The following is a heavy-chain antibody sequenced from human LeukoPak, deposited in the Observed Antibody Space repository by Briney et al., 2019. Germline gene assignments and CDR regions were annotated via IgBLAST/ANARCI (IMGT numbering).Heavy chain of an antibody. CDR2: IKQDGSEK. V-gene: IGHV3-7*03. Sequence: PGGSLTLSCAASGFTFSTHWMTWVRQAPGKGLEWVANIKQDGSEKYYLDSVKGRFTISRDNAKNSLFLQMNSLRAEDTAMYYCATDSRSCRYWGQGTLVTVSS. J-gene: IGHJ4*02. CDR3: ATDSRSCRY. CDR1: GFTFSTHW.